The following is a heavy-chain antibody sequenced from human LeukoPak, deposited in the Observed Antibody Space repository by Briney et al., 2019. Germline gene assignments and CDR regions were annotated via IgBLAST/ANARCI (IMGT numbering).Heavy chain of an antibody. Sequence: SETLSLTCTVSGGSISSSSYYWGWIRQPPGKGLEWIWSIYYSASTYYNPSLKSRVTISVDTSKNQFSLRLSSVTAADTAVYYCARTLDYDSSASYPGIVDYWGQGTLVTVSS. CDR3: ARTLDYDSSASYPGIVDY. J-gene: IGHJ4*02. CDR2: IYYSAST. D-gene: IGHD3-22*01. V-gene: IGHV4-39*07. CDR1: GGSISSSSYY.